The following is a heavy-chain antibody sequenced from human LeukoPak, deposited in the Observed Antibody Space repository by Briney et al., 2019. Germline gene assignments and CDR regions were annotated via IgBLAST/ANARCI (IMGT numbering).Heavy chain of an antibody. D-gene: IGHD2-2*01. CDR3: ARARLGYCSSTSCYGRADFDY. V-gene: IGHV4-31*03. Sequence: PSETLSLTCTVSGGSISSGGYYWSWIRLHPGRGLEWIGYIYYSGSTYYNPSLKSRVTISVDTSKNQFSLKLSSVTAADTAVYYCARARLGYCSSTSCYGRADFDYWGQGTLVTVSS. J-gene: IGHJ4*02. CDR2: IYYSGST. CDR1: GGSISSGGYY.